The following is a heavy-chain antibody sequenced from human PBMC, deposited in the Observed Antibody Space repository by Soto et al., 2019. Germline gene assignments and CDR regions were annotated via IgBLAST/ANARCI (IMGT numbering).Heavy chain of an antibody. V-gene: IGHV4-31*01. J-gene: IGHJ6*02. CDR2: IYHSGTT. Sequence: QVQLQEAGPGLVKPSETLSLSCNVSGGSISSDDFFWSWVRQHPARGLEWIGYIYHSGTTYYNPSLQSQITISVDTSKNQFSLKLRSVTAADTAVYFCARDEARGSGLSGGMDVWGQGTAVAVS. CDR3: ARDEARGSGLSGGMDV. CDR1: GGSISSDDFF. D-gene: IGHD3-10*01.